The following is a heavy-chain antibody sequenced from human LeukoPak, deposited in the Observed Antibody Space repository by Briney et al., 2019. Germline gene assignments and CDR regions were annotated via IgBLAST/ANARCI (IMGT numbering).Heavy chain of an antibody. CDR3: ARYCSGGSCYDY. Sequence: PGGSLRLSCATSGFIFSTYALSWVRQAPGKGLEWVANIKEDGSEKYYVDSVKGRFTISRDNAKNSLYLQMNSLRAEDTAVYYCARYCSGGSCYDYWGQGTLVTVSS. V-gene: IGHV3-7*01. CDR2: IKEDGSEK. CDR1: GFIFSTYA. J-gene: IGHJ4*02. D-gene: IGHD2-15*01.